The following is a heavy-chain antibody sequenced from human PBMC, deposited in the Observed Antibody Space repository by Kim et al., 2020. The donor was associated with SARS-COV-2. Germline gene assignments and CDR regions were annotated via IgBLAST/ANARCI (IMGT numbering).Heavy chain of an antibody. Sequence: SETLSLTCTVSGGSISSGGYYWSWIRQHPGKGLEWIGYIYYSGSTYYNPSLKSRVTISVDTSKNQFSLKLSSVTAADTAVYYCARVAHYYDSSGYYPPGAIDYWGQGTLVTVSS. D-gene: IGHD3-22*01. V-gene: IGHV4-31*03. CDR3: ARVAHYYDSSGYYPPGAIDY. J-gene: IGHJ4*02. CDR2: IYYSGST. CDR1: GGSISSGGYY.